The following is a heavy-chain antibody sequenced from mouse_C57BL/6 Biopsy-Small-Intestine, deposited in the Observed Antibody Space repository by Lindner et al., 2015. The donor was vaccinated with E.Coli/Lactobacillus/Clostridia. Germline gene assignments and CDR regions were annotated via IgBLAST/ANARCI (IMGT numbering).Heavy chain of an antibody. D-gene: IGHD4-1*01. CDR1: GYSFTDYN. J-gene: IGHJ3*01. Sequence: VQLQESGPELVKPGASVKISCKASGYSFTDYNMNWVKQSNGKRLEWIGVINPNYGATSYNQKFKDKATLTVDLSSSTAYMQLNSLTSEDSAVYYCARLGREGFAYWGQGTLVTVSA. CDR2: INPNYGAT. V-gene: IGHV1-39*01. CDR3: ARLGREGFAY.